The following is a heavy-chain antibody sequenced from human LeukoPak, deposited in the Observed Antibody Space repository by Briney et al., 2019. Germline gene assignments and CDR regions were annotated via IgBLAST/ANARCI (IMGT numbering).Heavy chain of an antibody. CDR2: IPWHGNNP. D-gene: IGHD4-11*01. Sequence: PGGSLRLSCAASGFTFSSYTVHWVRQAPGKGLEWVALIPWHGNNPYYADSVQGRFTISRDSSRNTLYLQMNSLRTEDTAEYYCARLASTVTSPLDYWGQGTLVTVSS. CDR1: GFTFSSYT. J-gene: IGHJ4*02. CDR3: ARLASTVTSPLDY. V-gene: IGHV3-30*04.